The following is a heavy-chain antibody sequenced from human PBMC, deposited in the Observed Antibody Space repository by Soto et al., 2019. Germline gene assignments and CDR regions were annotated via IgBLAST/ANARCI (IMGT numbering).Heavy chain of an antibody. J-gene: IGHJ6*02. CDR3: ARVLIPQRYYYYGMDV. CDR2: ISSGGTIT. Sequence: PGGSLRLSCAASGFTFSSYEMNWVRQAAGKGLEWVSYISSGGTITYNADSVKGRFTISRDNAKSSLYLQMNSLRAEDTAVYYCARVLIPQRYYYYGMDVWGQGTTVTGSS. CDR1: GFTFSSYE. D-gene: IGHD1-1*01. V-gene: IGHV3-48*03.